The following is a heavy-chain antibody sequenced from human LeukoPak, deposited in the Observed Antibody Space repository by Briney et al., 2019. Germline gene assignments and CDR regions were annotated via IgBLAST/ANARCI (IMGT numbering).Heavy chain of an antibody. J-gene: IGHJ4*02. CDR3: ARGPYGSDY. D-gene: IGHD3-10*01. V-gene: IGHV4-59*01. CDR1: GGPISSYY. Sequence: PSETLSLTCTVSGGPISSYYWNWIRQPPGKGLEWIRYISYSGSTNYNPSLKSRVTISVDTSKKQFSLKRSSVTAADTAVYYCARGPYGSDYWGRGTLVTVSS. CDR2: ISYSGST.